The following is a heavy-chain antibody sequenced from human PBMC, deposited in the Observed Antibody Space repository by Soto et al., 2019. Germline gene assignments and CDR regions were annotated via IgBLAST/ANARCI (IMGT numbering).Heavy chain of an antibody. D-gene: IGHD3-9*01. J-gene: IGHJ4*02. Sequence: SATLSLTCAVYGGSFSGYYWSWIRQPPGKGLEWIGKINHSGSTNYNPSLKSRVTISVDTSKNQFSLKLSSVTAADTAVYYCARGRPVTYYDILTGYYPFDYWGQGTLVTVSS. CDR1: GGSFSGYY. V-gene: IGHV4-34*01. CDR2: INHSGST. CDR3: ARGRPVTYYDILTGYYPFDY.